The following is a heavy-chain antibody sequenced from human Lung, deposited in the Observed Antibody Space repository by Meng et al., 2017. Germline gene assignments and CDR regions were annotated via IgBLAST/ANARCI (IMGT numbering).Heavy chain of an antibody. J-gene: IGHJ4*02. D-gene: IGHD2-21*01. Sequence: VTLQEAGPGRGKPSGTLSLTRAVSGGSISRYNWWSWVRQPPGKGLEWIGEIYHSGSTNYNPSLKSRITISVDKPKNQFSLTLSSVTAADTAVYYCTKNDFYCLGYWGQGTLVTVSS. CDR3: TKNDFYCLGY. CDR1: GGSISRYNW. V-gene: IGHV4-4*02. CDR2: IYHSGST.